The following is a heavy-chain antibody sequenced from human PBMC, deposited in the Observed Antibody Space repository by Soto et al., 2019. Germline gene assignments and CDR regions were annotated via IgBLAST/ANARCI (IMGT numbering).Heavy chain of an antibody. V-gene: IGHV1-69*12. Sequence: QVQLVQSGAEVKKPGSSVKVSCKASGDTFSNHAISWVRQAPGQGLEWMGGIIPIFGTGNYAQNFQGRVTITADESTSTIFMELTSLRSEDTAVYYCAREGRGNGYNYSLDCWGQGTLVTVSS. CDR3: AREGRGNGYNYSLDC. J-gene: IGHJ4*02. D-gene: IGHD5-12*01. CDR1: GDTFSNHA. CDR2: IIPIFGTG.